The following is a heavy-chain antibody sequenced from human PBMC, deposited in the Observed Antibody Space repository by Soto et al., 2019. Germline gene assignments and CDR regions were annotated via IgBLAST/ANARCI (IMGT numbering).Heavy chain of an antibody. V-gene: IGHV1-2*02. J-gene: IGHJ4*02. CDR1: GYTFTGYY. D-gene: IGHD5-18*01. CDR3: ACPLAVDTAPSD. Sequence: AASVKVSCKASGYTFTGYYMHWVRQAPGQGLEWMGWINPNSGGTNYAQKFQGRVTMTRDTSISTAYMELSRLRSDDTAVYYCACPLAVDTAPSDWGQGTLVTVSS. CDR2: INPNSGGT.